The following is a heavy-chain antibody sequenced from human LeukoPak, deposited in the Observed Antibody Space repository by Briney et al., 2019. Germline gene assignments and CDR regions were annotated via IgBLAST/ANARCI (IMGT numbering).Heavy chain of an antibody. CDR3: AKLAKYFYGSETYYFFEH. CDR2: IYSGGNT. J-gene: IGHJ4*02. D-gene: IGHD3-10*01. Sequence: GGSLRLSCTVSGFTVSSNSMSWVRQAPGKGLERVSFIYSGGNTLYSDSVKGRFTISRDNSKNTLYLQMNSLRAEDTAVYYCAKLAKYFYGSETYYFFEHWGQGTPVTASS. CDR1: GFTVSSNS. V-gene: IGHV3-53*01.